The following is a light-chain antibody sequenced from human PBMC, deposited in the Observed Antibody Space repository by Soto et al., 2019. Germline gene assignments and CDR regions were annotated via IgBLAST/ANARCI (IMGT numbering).Light chain of an antibody. CDR2: DVN. Sequence: QSALTQPASVSGSPGQSITISCTGTSSDIGGYKYVSWYQQHPGKVPKLLIFDVNNRPSGVSDRFSGSKSGNTASLTITGLQAEDEAEYYCCSYTSSTSLIFGGGTKL. CDR3: CSYTSSTSLI. V-gene: IGLV2-14*03. CDR1: SSDIGGYKY. J-gene: IGLJ2*01.